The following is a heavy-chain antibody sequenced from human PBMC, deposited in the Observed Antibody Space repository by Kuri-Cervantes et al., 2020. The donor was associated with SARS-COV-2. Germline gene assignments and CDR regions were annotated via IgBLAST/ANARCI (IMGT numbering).Heavy chain of an antibody. V-gene: IGHV3-23*01. J-gene: IGHJ4*02. D-gene: IGHD1-26*01. CDR1: GFTFSSYE. Sequence: GESLKISCAASGFTFSSYEMNWVCQAPGKGLEWVSAISGGGGSTYYADSVKGRFTISRDNSKNTLYLQMNSLRAEDTAVYYCAKDSLGIVIPLNYFDYWGQGTLVTVSS. CDR3: AKDSLGIVIPLNYFDY. CDR2: ISGGGGST.